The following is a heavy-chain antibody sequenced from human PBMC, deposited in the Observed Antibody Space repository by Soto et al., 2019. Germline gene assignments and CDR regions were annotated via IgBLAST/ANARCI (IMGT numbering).Heavy chain of an antibody. V-gene: IGHV3-23*01. Sequence: LRLSCAASGFTFSSYAMSWVRQAPGKGLEWVSAISGSGGSTYYTDSVKGRFTISRDNSKNTLYLQMNSLRAEDTAVYYCAKGRYSYGPNWFDPWGQGTLVTVSS. CDR2: ISGSGGST. CDR1: GFTFSSYA. CDR3: AKGRYSYGPNWFDP. J-gene: IGHJ5*02. D-gene: IGHD5-18*01.